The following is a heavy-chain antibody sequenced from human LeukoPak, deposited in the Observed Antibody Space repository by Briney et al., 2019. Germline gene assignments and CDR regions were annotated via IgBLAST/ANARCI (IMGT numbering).Heavy chain of an antibody. CDR2: INPNSGGT. Sequence: ASVKVSCKASGYTFTGYCMHWVRQAPGQGLEWMGWINPNSGGTNYAQKFQGRVTMTRDTSISTAYMELSRLRSDDTAVYYCARVFPPYYDFWSGYYSTSYYYGMDVWGQGTTVTVSS. CDR3: ARVFPPYYDFWSGYYSTSYYYGMDV. CDR1: GYTFTGYC. D-gene: IGHD3-3*01. V-gene: IGHV1-2*02. J-gene: IGHJ6*02.